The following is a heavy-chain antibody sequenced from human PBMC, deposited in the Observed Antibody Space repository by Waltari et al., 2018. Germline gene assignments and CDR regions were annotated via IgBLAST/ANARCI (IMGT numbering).Heavy chain of an antibody. J-gene: IGHJ4*02. CDR2: IFTSGTT. Sequence: QVQLQESGPGLVKPSQTLSLTCTVSGGSIRRGSYYWNWIRQPAGKGLEWIGYIFTSGTTNYNPSLKSRVTISVDTSKNQFSLKLSSVTATDTAVYYCARGVSLWVTTPGYWGQGTLVTVSS. D-gene: IGHD4-17*01. V-gene: IGHV4-61*09. CDR1: GGSIRRGSYY. CDR3: ARGVSLWVTTPGY.